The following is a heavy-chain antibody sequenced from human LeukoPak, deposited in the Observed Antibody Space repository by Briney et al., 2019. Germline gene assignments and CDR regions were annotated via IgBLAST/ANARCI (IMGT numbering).Heavy chain of an antibody. J-gene: IGHJ4*03. D-gene: IGHD2-2*01. CDR2: ISSSGTTI. Sequence: GGSVRLSCAAAGFTFSDYYLSWIRQVPGKGLEWVSYISSSGTTIYYADSVKGRFTISRDNAKNSLYLQMNSLRAEDTAVYYCARDTRGESDYWGHGTLVTVSS. CDR1: GFTFSDYY. CDR3: ARDTRGESDY. V-gene: IGHV3-11*04.